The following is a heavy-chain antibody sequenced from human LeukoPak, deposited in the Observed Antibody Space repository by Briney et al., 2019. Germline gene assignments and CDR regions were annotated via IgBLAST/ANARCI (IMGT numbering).Heavy chain of an antibody. Sequence: PSETLSLTCTVSGGSISSSSYYWGWIRQPPGKGLEWIGSIYYSGSTNYNPSLKSRVTISVDTSKNQFSLKLSSVTAADTAVYYCARVRWELLPTEWRLNWDYYYYMDVWGKGTTVTVSS. CDR3: ARVRWELLPTEWRLNWDYYYYMDV. CDR1: GGSISSSSYY. D-gene: IGHD1-26*01. CDR2: IYYSGST. J-gene: IGHJ6*03. V-gene: IGHV4-39*07.